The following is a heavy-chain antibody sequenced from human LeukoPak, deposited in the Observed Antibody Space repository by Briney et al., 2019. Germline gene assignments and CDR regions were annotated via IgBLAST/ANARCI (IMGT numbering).Heavy chain of an antibody. CDR2: IWYDGTNK. CDR3: ARAAYDNSGYLTL. D-gene: IGHD3-22*01. Sequence: GGSLRLSCAASGFTFDDYAMHWVRQAPGKGLEWVAVIWYDGTNKYYADSVKGRFTISRDSSKNTLCLQMNSLRAEDTAIYYCARAAYDNSGYLTLWGQGTLVTVSS. CDR1: GFTFDDYA. J-gene: IGHJ4*02. V-gene: IGHV3-33*08.